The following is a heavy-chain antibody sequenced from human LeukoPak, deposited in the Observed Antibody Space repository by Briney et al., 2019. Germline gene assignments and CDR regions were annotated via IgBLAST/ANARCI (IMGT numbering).Heavy chain of an antibody. CDR1: GGSFSGYY. CDR2: INHSGST. Sequence: SETLSLTCAVYGGSFSGYYWSWIRQSPGKGLEWIGEINHSGSTNYNPSPKSRVTISVDTSKNQFSLKLSSVTAADTAVYYCARGRNRGVTNFDYWGQGTLVTVSS. CDR3: ARGRNRGVTNFDY. D-gene: IGHD3-10*01. V-gene: IGHV4-34*01. J-gene: IGHJ4*02.